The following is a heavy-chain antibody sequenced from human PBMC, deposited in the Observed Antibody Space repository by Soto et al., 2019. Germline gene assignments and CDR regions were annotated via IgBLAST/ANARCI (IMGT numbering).Heavy chain of an antibody. J-gene: IGHJ4*02. D-gene: IGHD1-26*01. CDR2: IRPDSGNT. Sequence: QVQLVQSGAEVKKPGASVKVSCKASGYTFTSYGISWVRQAPGQGLEWMGWIRPDSGNTDYAQQFQGRVTMTSDTSTSTAYMERKSLRSADTAVYYCARDRSTSDYWGQGTLVTVSS. CDR1: GYTFTSYG. V-gene: IGHV1-18*01. CDR3: ARDRSTSDY.